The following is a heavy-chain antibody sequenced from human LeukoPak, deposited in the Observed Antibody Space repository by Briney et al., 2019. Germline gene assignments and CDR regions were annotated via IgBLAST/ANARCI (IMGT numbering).Heavy chain of an antibody. V-gene: IGHV1-2*02. CDR3: ARVPVWSGYYYYYYGMDV. CDR2: INPNSGGT. J-gene: IGHJ6*02. D-gene: IGHD3-3*01. Sequence: ASVKVSCKASGYTFTGNYMHWVRQAPGQGLEWMGWINPNSGGTNYAQKFQGRVTMTRDTSISTAYMELSRLRSDDTAVYYCARVPVWSGYYYYYYGMDVWGQGTTVTVSS. CDR1: GYTFTGNY.